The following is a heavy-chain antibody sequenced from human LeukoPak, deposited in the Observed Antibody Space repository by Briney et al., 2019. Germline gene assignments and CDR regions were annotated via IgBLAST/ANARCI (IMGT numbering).Heavy chain of an antibody. V-gene: IGHV3-20*04. Sequence: GGSLRLSCAASGFTFDDYGMSWVRQAPGKGLEWVSGINWNGGSTGYADSVKGRFTISRGNAKNSLYLQMNSLRDEDTAVYYCARGQTTVTHYFDYRGQGTLVTVSS. CDR2: INWNGGST. CDR1: GFTFDDYG. CDR3: ARGQTTVTHYFDY. D-gene: IGHD4-17*01. J-gene: IGHJ4*02.